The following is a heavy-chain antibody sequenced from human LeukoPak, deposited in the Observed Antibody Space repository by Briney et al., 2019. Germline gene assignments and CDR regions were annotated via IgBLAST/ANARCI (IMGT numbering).Heavy chain of an antibody. Sequence: ASVKVSCRASGYTFSGDYIHWMRQAPGQGLEWTGWINHNNGGTNYARKFQGRVTMTRDTSITTTYMELISLRSDDTAVYYCARGGPKPIMGAADCWGQGTLVTVSS. CDR1: GYTFSGDY. V-gene: IGHV1-2*02. CDR3: ARGGPKPIMGAADC. CDR2: INHNNGGT. J-gene: IGHJ4*02. D-gene: IGHD1-26*01.